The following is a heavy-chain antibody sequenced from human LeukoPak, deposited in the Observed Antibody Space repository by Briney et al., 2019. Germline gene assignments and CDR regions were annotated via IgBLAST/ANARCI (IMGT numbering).Heavy chain of an antibody. CDR3: ARTNYGADFDY. J-gene: IGHJ4*02. V-gene: IGHV4-38-2*02. D-gene: IGHD4-17*01. Sequence: SETLSLTCSVSGYSFSSGYYWGWIRQPPGKGLEWIGSIYHRGSTYYNPSLKSRVTISVDTSKNQFALKLSSVTAADTAVYYCARTNYGADFDYWGQGTLVTVSS. CDR1: GYSFSSGYY. CDR2: IYHRGST.